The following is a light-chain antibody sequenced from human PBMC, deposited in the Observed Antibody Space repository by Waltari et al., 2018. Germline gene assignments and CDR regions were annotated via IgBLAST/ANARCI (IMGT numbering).Light chain of an antibody. CDR2: GAS. J-gene: IGKJ1*01. CDR3: QHYVRLPAT. Sequence: IVLTQSPGPLSLSPGERATHSCRASQSVGRSLSWYQQKPGPAPRLVIYGASSRATGIPDRFSGSGSGTDFSLTISRLEPEDFAVYYCQHYVRLPATFGQGTKVEIK. CDR1: QSVGRS. V-gene: IGKV3-20*01.